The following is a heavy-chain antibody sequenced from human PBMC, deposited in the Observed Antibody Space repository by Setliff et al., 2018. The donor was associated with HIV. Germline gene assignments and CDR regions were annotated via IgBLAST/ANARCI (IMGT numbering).Heavy chain of an antibody. J-gene: IGHJ1*01. CDR2: VYYTGTS. D-gene: IGHD2-2*01. CDR1: GVSVSSGGYY. Sequence: SETLSLTCTVSGVSVSSGGYYWSWIRQHPGKGLEWIGYVYYTGTSYFNPSLKSRITISVDTSKNHFSLKLGFVTAADTAVYYCARGESTTWDLAEYFQHWGHGTLVTV. V-gene: IGHV4-31*03. CDR3: ARGESTTWDLAEYFQH.